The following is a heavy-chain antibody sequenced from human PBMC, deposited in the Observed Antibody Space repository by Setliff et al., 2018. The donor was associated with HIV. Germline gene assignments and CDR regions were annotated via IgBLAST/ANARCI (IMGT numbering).Heavy chain of an antibody. CDR3: ARETQTGSGSYLV. CDR2: INPSGGST. CDR1: GYTFTSYY. J-gene: IGHJ4*02. D-gene: IGHD3-10*01. Sequence: ASVKVSCKASGYTFTSYYMHWVRQAPGQGLEWMGLINPSGGSTSYAQKFQGRVTMTRDTSTSTADMELSGLRPEDTAVYYCARETQTGSGSYLVWGQGALVTVSS. V-gene: IGHV1-46*01.